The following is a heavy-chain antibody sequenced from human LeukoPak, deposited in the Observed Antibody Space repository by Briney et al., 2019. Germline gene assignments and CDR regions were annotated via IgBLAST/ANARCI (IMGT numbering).Heavy chain of an antibody. CDR3: ASSSRSWLVGGYFDY. CDR1: GYTFTSYA. D-gene: IGHD6-19*01. V-gene: IGHV1-3*01. CDR2: INAGNGNT. Sequence: ASVKVSCKTSGYTFTSYAMHWVRQAPGQRLEWMGWINAGNGNTKYSQKFQGRVTITRDTSASTAYMELSSLRSEDTAVYYCASSSRSWLVGGYFDYWGQGTLVTVSS. J-gene: IGHJ4*02.